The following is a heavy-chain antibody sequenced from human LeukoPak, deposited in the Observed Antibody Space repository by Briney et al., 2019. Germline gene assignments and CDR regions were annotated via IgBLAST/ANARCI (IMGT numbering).Heavy chain of an antibody. J-gene: IGHJ6*03. CDR1: GFTFNTYW. Sequence: GGSLRLSCAVSGFTFNTYWMSWVRQAPGKGLEWVANIKEDGSEKHYGDSVRGRFTISRDNAKNSLYLRMNSLRAEDTALYFCARDTYDSSGYHFYYMDVWGKGTTDTVSS. CDR2: IKEDGSEK. CDR3: ARDTYDSSGYHFYYMDV. D-gene: IGHD3-22*01. V-gene: IGHV3-7*01.